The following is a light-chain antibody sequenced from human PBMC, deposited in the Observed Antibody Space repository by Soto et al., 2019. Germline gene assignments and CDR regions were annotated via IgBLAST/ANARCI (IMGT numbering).Light chain of an antibody. CDR1: QSVSSSF. CDR2: GAS. CDR3: QQYASSPWI. Sequence: ESVLTQSPGTLSLSPGERATLSCRASQSVSSSFLAWYQLKPGQAPRLLIYGASSRATGIPDRFSGSGSGTDFTLTISRLEPEDFAVYYCQQYASSPWIFGQGTKVEIK. J-gene: IGKJ1*01. V-gene: IGKV3-20*01.